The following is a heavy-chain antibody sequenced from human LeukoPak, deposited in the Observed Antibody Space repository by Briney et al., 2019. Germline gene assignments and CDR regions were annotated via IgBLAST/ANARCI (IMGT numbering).Heavy chain of an antibody. Sequence: SETLSLTCTVSGGSISSGGYYWSWIRQHPGKGLEWIGYIYYSGSTYYNPSLKSRVTILVDTSKNQSSLKLSSVTAADTAVYYCASITRITPGWFDPWGQGTLVTVSS. CDR3: ASITRITPGWFDP. CDR2: IYYSGST. V-gene: IGHV4-31*03. D-gene: IGHD3-10*01. CDR1: GGSISSGGYY. J-gene: IGHJ5*02.